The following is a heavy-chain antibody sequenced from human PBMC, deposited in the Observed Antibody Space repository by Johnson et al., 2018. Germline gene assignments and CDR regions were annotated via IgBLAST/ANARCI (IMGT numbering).Heavy chain of an antibody. J-gene: IGHJ3*02. Sequence: VQLQESGGGLVKPGGSXRVSCAASGFTFSNAWMSWVRQAPGKGLEWVGRIKTKTDGGTTDYAAAGKGRFTISRDDSKNKVYVQMNSLKTEDTAVYYCTTDLAMIGGDIWGQGTMVTVSS. V-gene: IGHV3-15*05. CDR2: IKTKTDGGTT. CDR3: TTDLAMIGGDI. CDR1: GFTFSNAW. D-gene: IGHD3-22*01.